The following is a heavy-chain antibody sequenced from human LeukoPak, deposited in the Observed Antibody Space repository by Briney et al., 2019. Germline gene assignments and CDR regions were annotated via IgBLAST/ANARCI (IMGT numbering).Heavy chain of an antibody. CDR1: GFTFNTYS. CDR2: ISSSSSYI. D-gene: IGHD3-22*01. V-gene: IGHV3-21*01. J-gene: IGHJ3*02. Sequence: GGSLRHSRAASGFTFNTYSMNWVRQAPGKGLEWVSSISSSSSYIYYADSVKGRFTISRDNAKNSLYLQMNSLRAEDTAVYYCARDLGRSGYYTIDAFDIWGQGTMVTVSS. CDR3: ARDLGRSGYYTIDAFDI.